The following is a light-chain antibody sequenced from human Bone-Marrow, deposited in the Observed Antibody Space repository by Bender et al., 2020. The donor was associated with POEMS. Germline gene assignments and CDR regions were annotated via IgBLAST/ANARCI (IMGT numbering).Light chain of an antibody. Sequence: QPALTQPASVSGSPGQSITISCSGTSSDVGGYNYVSWYQQFPGEVPKLVIYDVSDRPSGVSNRFSGSKSGNTASLTISGLQAEDEADYYCCSYTRSDTALFGGGTKVAVL. CDR1: SSDVGGYNY. CDR3: CSYTRSDTAL. CDR2: DVS. J-gene: IGLJ2*01. V-gene: IGLV2-14*03.